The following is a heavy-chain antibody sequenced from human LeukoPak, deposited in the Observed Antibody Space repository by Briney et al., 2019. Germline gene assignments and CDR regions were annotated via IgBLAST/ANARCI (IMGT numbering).Heavy chain of an antibody. V-gene: IGHV3-11*04. Sequence: GGSLRLSCAASGFTFSDYYMSWIRQAPGKGLEWVSYISSSGSTIYYADSVKGRFTISRDNAKNSLYLQLNSLRAEDTAVYYCAKDLYGDYTGASVDYWGQGTLVTVSS. J-gene: IGHJ4*02. D-gene: IGHD4-17*01. CDR1: GFTFSDYY. CDR2: ISSSGSTI. CDR3: AKDLYGDYTGASVDY.